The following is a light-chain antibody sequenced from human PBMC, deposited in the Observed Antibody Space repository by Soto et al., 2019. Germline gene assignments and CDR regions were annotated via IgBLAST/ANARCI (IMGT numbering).Light chain of an antibody. J-gene: IGKJ1*01. Sequence: DIPMTQSPSSLYASVGDRVTITCRARQSISSYLNWYEQKPGKAPKLLIYAASSLQSGVPSRFSGSGSGTDFTLTIRSLQPEYFSNCYCQQSYSTPPFGQGTQVEIK. CDR1: QSISSY. CDR2: AAS. CDR3: QQSYSTPP. V-gene: IGKV1-39*01.